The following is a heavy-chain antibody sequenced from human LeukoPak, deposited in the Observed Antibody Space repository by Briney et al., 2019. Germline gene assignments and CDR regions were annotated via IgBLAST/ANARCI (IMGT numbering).Heavy chain of an antibody. D-gene: IGHD1-26*01. Sequence: SGTLSLTCTVSGGSISSSNYYWGWIRQPPGKGLEWIGSIYYSGNTYYNPSLKSRVTISVDTSKNQFSLKLTSVTAADTAMYYCAHFKGGSFDFWGQGTMVTVSS. J-gene: IGHJ3*01. CDR3: AHFKGGSFDF. CDR2: IYYSGNT. CDR1: GGSISSSNYY. V-gene: IGHV4-39*01.